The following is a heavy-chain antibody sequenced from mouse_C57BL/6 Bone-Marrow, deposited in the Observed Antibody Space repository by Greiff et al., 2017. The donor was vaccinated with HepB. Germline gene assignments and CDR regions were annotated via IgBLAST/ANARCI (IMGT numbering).Heavy chain of an antibody. V-gene: IGHV5-17*01. Sequence: DVQLVESGGGLVKPGGSLKLSCAASGFTFSDYGMHWVRQAPEKGLEWVAYISSGSSTIYYADTVKGRFTISRDNAKNTLFLQMTSLRSEDTAMYYCAKKYPYWYFDVWGTGTTVTVSS. CDR2: ISSGSSTI. D-gene: IGHD5-1-1*01. CDR1: GFTFSDYG. J-gene: IGHJ1*03. CDR3: AKKYPYWYFDV.